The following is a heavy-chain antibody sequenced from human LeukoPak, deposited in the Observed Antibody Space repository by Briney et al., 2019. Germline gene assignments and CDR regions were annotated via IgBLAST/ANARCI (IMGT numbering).Heavy chain of an antibody. CDR2: ISGSGGST. J-gene: IGHJ6*02. Sequence: GGSLRLSCAASGFTFSSYAMSWVRQAPGKGLEWVSAISGSGGSTYYADSVKGRFTISRDNAKNSLYLQMNSLRAEDTAVYYCARGEYSGSYSDLYYYYGMDVWGQGTTVTVSS. CDR3: ARGEYSGSYSDLYYYYGMDV. V-gene: IGHV3-23*01. CDR1: GFTFSSYA. D-gene: IGHD1-26*01.